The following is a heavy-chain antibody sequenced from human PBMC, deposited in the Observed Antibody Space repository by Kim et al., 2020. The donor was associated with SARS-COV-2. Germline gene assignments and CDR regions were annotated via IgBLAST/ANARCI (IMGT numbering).Heavy chain of an antibody. J-gene: IGHJ3*02. V-gene: IGHV4-30-4*01. CDR3: ARVKIVVVPAAIADAFDI. CDR1: GGSISSGDYY. Sequence: SETLSLTCTVSGGSISSGDYYWSWIRQPPGKGLEWIGYIYYSGSTYYNPSLKSRVTISVDTSKNQFSLKLSSVTAADTAVYYCARVKIVVVPAAIADAFDIWGQGTMVTVSS. D-gene: IGHD2-2*02. CDR2: IYYSGST.